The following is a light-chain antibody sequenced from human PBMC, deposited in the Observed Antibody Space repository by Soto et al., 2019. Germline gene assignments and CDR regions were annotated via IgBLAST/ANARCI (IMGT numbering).Light chain of an antibody. V-gene: IGKV3-20*01. Sequence: EIVLTQSPGTLSLSPGERATFSCRASQSVSSNYLAWYQQKPGQAPRLLIYGAFKRATGIPDRFSGSGSGTDFTLTITTLEPEDFAVYYCQQYGSSGTFGQGTKVDIK. CDR2: GAF. CDR1: QSVSSNY. J-gene: IGKJ1*01. CDR3: QQYGSSGT.